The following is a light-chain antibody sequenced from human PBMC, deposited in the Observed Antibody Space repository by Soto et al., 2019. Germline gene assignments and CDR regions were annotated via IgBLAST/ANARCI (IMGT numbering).Light chain of an antibody. CDR1: QSVLYTSNNKNY. V-gene: IGKV4-1*01. J-gene: IGKJ2*01. CDR3: QQYYRSPYT. Sequence: DIVMTQSPDSLAVSLGERATINCRSSQSVLYTSNNKNYLAWYQQKPGQPPKLLIYWASTRESGVPDRFSGSGFGTDFTLTISSLQAEDVAVYRCQQYYRSPYTFGQGTKLEIK. CDR2: WAS.